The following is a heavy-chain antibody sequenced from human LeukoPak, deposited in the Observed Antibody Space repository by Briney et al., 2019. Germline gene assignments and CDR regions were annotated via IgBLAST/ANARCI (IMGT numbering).Heavy chain of an antibody. Sequence: GGSLRLSCAASGFTFSSYAMTWVRQAPGKGLEWVSAISGSGGSTYYADSVKGRFAISRDNSKNTLYLQMNSLRAEDTAVYYCAKDPLVRGVTYDFWGQGTLVTVSS. D-gene: IGHD3-10*01. V-gene: IGHV3-23*01. CDR3: AKDPLVRGVTYDF. J-gene: IGHJ4*02. CDR2: ISGSGGST. CDR1: GFTFSSYA.